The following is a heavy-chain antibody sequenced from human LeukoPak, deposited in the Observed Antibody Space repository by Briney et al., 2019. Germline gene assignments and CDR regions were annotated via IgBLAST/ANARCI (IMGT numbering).Heavy chain of an antibody. CDR2: IYSGGST. J-gene: IGHJ4*02. Sequence: GGSLRLSCTASGFTVSSNYMSWVRQAPGKGLEWVSVIYSGGSTYYADSVKGRFTISRDNSKNTLYLQMNSLRAEDTAVYHCATEGDSSGYYYWGQGTLVTVSS. CDR3: ATEGDSSGYYY. V-gene: IGHV3-66*01. CDR1: GFTVSSNY. D-gene: IGHD3-22*01.